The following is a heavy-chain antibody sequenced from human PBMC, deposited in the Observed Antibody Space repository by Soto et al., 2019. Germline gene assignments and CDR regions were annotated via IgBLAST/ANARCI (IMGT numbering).Heavy chain of an antibody. D-gene: IGHD4-4*01. CDR1: GFTLRNYA. CDR3: AKDKLNSNYEYYFDH. V-gene: IGHV3-9*01. J-gene: IGHJ4*02. CDR2: ISWSGGTI. Sequence: EVQLVESGGGLVQPARSLRLSCAASGFTLRNYAMHWVRQAPGKGLEWVSGISWSGGTIGYADSVKGRFTISRDNAKNSLYLEMNSLRAEDTALYYCAKDKLNSNYEYYFDHWGQGTLVTVSS.